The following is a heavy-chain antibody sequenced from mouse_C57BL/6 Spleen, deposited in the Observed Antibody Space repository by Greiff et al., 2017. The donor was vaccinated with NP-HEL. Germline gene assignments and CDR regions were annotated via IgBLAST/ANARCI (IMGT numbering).Heavy chain of an antibody. CDR3: ARSLYYHGEYFDV. J-gene: IGHJ1*03. D-gene: IGHD1-1*01. CDR2: IYWDDDK. V-gene: IGHV8-12*01. CDR1: GFSLSTSGMG. Sequence: QVTLKESGPGILQSSQSLSLTCSFSGFSLSTSGMGVSWIRQPAGKGLEWLAHIYWDDDKRYNPSLKSRLTISKDTSRNQVFLKITSVDTADTATYYCARSLYYHGEYFDVWGTGTTVTVSS.